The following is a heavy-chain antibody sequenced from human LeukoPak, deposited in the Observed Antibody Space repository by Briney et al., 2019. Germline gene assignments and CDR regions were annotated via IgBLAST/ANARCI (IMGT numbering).Heavy chain of an antibody. CDR3: ARIRDGYNDAYDI. Sequence: ASVKVSCKASGYTFTYYEINWLRQATGQGLEWMGLINPGGDNTNYAQNFQGRVTMTRDTSTSTVYMELSSLRSEDTAIYYCARIRDGYNDAYDIWGQGTVVTVPS. J-gene: IGHJ3*02. D-gene: IGHD5-24*01. V-gene: IGHV1-46*01. CDR2: INPGGDNT. CDR1: GYTFTYYE.